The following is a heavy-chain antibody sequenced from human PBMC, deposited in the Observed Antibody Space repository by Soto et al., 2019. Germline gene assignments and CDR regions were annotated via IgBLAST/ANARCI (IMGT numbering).Heavy chain of an antibody. V-gene: IGHV1-18*01. CDR1: GYTFSRYG. J-gene: IGHJ6*02. Sequence: QVQLVQSGGEVRKPGASVTVSCKASGYTFSRYGLSWVRQAPGQGLEWMGWISTHNGKTNYAQKVQDRGTMATDTSTSTVYLEVRSLTFEDTAVYFCAREGDVPYYYYGVDVWGQGTTVSVYS. CDR3: AREGDVPYYYYGVDV. CDR2: ISTHNGKT. D-gene: IGHD3-10*01.